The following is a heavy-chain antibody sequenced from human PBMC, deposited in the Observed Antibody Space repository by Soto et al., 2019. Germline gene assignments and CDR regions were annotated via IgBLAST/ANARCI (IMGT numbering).Heavy chain of an antibody. CDR2: IWYDGSNK. Sequence: GGSLRLSCAASGFTFSSYGMHWVRQAPGKGLEWVAVIWYDGSNKYYADSVKGRFTISRDNSKNTLYLQMNSLRAEDTAVYYCAREGSDIPFDYWGQGTLVTVSS. J-gene: IGHJ4*02. V-gene: IGHV3-33*01. D-gene: IGHD2-15*01. CDR3: AREGSDIPFDY. CDR1: GFTFSSYG.